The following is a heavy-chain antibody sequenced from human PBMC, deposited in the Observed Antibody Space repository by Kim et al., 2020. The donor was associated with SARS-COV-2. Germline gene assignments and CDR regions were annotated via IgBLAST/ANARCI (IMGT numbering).Heavy chain of an antibody. V-gene: IGHV4-31*03. CDR1: GDSISSGGYY. Sequence: SETLSLTCTVSGDSISSGGYYWTWIHQHPGKGLEWIGYIYYSGTTYYKPSLKSRVTISIDMSKNQFSLKLTSVTAADTAVYFCARSPGGRFGSGSYGDYWGQGTLVTVSS. J-gene: IGHJ4*02. CDR3: ARSPGGRFGSGSYGDY. D-gene: IGHD3-10*01. CDR2: IYYSGTT.